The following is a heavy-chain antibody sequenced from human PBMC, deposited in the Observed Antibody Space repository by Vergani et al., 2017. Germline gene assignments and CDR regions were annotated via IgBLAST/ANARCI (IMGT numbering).Heavy chain of an antibody. D-gene: IGHD1-7*01. CDR2: ISPDGSAT. Sequence: EVQLVESGGGLVQPGGSLRLSCAASGFSLSRFWMSWVRQAPEKGLEWVAHISPDGSATSYVDSVKGRFTISRDNTKNTLYLQMDSLRAEDTAVYYCARDGYELLDYFYDMDVWGKGTTVTVSS. J-gene: IGHJ6*03. CDR1: GFSLSRFW. V-gene: IGHV3-7*01. CDR3: ARDGYELLDYFYDMDV.